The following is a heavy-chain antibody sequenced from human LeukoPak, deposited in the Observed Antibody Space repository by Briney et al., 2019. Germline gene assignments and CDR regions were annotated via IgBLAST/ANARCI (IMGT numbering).Heavy chain of an antibody. CDR1: GGSFSSDNYY. CDR3: ARRSIPAEGSFGP. Sequence: SETLSLTCAVSGGSFSSDNYYWHWIRQPPGKGLEWIGRISYRGSTFDNPSLKSQVTISVDTSKNQFSLELTSVTAADTAVYYCARRSIPAEGSFGPWGQGTLVTGSS. CDR2: ISYRGST. V-gene: IGHV4-39*01. D-gene: IGHD6-13*01. J-gene: IGHJ5*02.